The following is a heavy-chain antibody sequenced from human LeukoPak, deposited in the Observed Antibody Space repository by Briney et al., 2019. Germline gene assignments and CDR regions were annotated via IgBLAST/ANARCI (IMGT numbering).Heavy chain of an antibody. J-gene: IGHJ5*02. D-gene: IGHD6-19*01. CDR1: GYTFTSYG. V-gene: IGHV1-18*01. CDR2: MSAYNGNT. CDR3: ARDGGSGWYFHGWFDP. Sequence: EASVKVSCKASGYTFTSYGISWVRQAPGQGLEWMGWMSAYNGNTNYAQKLQGRVTMTTDTSTSTAYMELRSLRSDDTAVYYCARDGGSGWYFHGWFDPWGQGTLVTVSS.